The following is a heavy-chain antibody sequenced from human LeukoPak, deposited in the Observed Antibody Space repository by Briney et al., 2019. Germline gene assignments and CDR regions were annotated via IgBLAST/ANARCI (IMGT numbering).Heavy chain of an antibody. CDR3: ARAGRGVNWYYYIDV. CDR1: GDSISRDGSY. Sequence: SETLSLTCTVSGDSISRDGSYWSWIRQYPGKGLEWIGYVYHSGYTYSNPSLKSRVTMSVDTSQNQFSLKIISVTAADTAVYFCARAGRGVNWYYYIDVWGTGTTVTVSS. J-gene: IGHJ6*03. D-gene: IGHD1-1*01. CDR2: VYHSGYT. V-gene: IGHV4-31*03.